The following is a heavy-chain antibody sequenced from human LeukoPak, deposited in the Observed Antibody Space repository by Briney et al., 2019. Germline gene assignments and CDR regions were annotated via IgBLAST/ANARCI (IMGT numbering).Heavy chain of an antibody. CDR1: GGSISSGGYY. V-gene: IGHV4-31*03. J-gene: IGHJ5*02. CDR2: INYSGST. CDR3: ARHPFQYPFDH. Sequence: SQTLSLTCTVSGGSISSGGYYWTWIRQHPGKGLEWIGYINYSGSTYYNPSLKSRVTISVDTSKNQFSLKLSSVTAADTAVYYCARHPFQYPFDHWGQGTVVSVSS. D-gene: IGHD2/OR15-2a*01.